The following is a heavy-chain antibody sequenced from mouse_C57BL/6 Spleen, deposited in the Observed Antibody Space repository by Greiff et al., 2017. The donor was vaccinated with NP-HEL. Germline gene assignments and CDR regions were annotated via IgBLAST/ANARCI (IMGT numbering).Heavy chain of an antibody. CDR3: ARSHYYGTLYAMDY. Sequence: VKLVESGAELVRPGASVKLSCKASGYTFTDYYINWVKQRPGQGLEWIARIYPGSGNTYYNEKFKGKATLTAEKSSSTAYMQLSSLTSEDSAVYFCARSHYYGTLYAMDYWGQGTSVTVSS. D-gene: IGHD1-1*01. J-gene: IGHJ4*01. V-gene: IGHV1-76*01. CDR2: IYPGSGNT. CDR1: GYTFTDYY.